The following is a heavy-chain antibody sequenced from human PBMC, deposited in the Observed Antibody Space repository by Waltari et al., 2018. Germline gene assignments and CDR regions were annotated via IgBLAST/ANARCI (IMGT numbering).Heavy chain of an antibody. Sequence: QLVESGGGLVQPGGSLRLSGSVSGFNIAHYTMHWVRQAPGKGLEHVSAITSNGVGTYYTDSVKGRFTISRDNSKNTLYLQMSSLKTDDTAVYYCVKIADYWGQGTLVTVSS. J-gene: IGHJ4*02. CDR3: VKIADY. V-gene: IGHV3-64D*08. CDR1: GFNIAHYT. CDR2: ITSNGVGT.